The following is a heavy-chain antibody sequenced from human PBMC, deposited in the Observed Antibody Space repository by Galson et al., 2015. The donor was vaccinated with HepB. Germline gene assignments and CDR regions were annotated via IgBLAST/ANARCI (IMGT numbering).Heavy chain of an antibody. D-gene: IGHD4-23*01. CDR3: ASLNSPFDY. J-gene: IGHJ4*02. V-gene: IGHV3-30*02. CDR2: IRYDGSET. Sequence: SLRLSCAASGFTFSSYGMHWVRQAPGKGLEWVAVIRYDGSETYYADSVKGRFTISRDNSKNTVYLQMNSLRAEDTAVYYCASLNSPFDYWGQGTLVTVSS. CDR1: GFTFSSYG.